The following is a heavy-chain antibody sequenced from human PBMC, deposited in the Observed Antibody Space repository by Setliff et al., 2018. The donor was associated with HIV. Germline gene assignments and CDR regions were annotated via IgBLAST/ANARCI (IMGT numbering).Heavy chain of an antibody. D-gene: IGHD5-12*01. CDR1: GYTFTDYY. CDR2: IDPEDGET. CDR3: ARRAFKDGYKRSYFDY. Sequence: GASVKVSCKASGYTFTDYYIHWVQQAPGKGLEWMGHIDPEDGETIYADNFQGRVTMTADRSTNTAYMELGSLRSEDTAVYYCARRAFKDGYKRSYFDYWGQGTLVTVSS. J-gene: IGHJ4*02. V-gene: IGHV1-69-2*01.